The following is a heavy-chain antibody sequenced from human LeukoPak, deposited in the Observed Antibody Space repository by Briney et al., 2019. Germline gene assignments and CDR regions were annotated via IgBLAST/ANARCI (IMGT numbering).Heavy chain of an antibody. CDR2: ISYDGSNK. J-gene: IGHJ4*02. CDR1: GFTFRTYG. V-gene: IGHV3-30*18. Sequence: QSGGSLRLSCAASGFTFRTYGMHWVRQAPGKGLEWVAVISYDGSNKYYADSVKGRFTISRDNSKNTLYLQMNSLRAEDTAVYYCAKPDTETDIVVAVAAPPPFDYWGQGTLVTVSS. D-gene: IGHD2-15*01. CDR3: AKPDTETDIVVAVAAPPPFDY.